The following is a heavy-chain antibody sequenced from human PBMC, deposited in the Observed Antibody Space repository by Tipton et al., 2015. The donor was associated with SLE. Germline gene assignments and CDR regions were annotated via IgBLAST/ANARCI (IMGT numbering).Heavy chain of an antibody. D-gene: IGHD3-10*01. V-gene: IGHV3-74*01. CDR1: GVTFSNYW. CDR2: INSDGTSS. J-gene: IGHJ4*02. Sequence: SLRLSCAVSGVTFSNYWLHWVRQAPGKGLVWVSRINSDGTSSDYADSVKGRFTIFRDNAKNTLYLQMSSLTAEDTAVYYCGRASIECHSGDYWGQGTLVTVSS. CDR3: GRASIECHSGDY.